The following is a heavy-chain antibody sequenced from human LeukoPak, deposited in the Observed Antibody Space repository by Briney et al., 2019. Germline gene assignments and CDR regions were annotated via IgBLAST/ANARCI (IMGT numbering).Heavy chain of an antibody. J-gene: IGHJ6*03. CDR2: INSDGSST. CDR1: GFTFSSYW. Sequence: QPGGSLRLSCTASGFTFSSYWMHWVRQAPGKGLVWVSRINSDGSSTSYADSVKGRFTISRDNAKNTLYLQMNSLRAEDTAVYYCARVDLIAAADSYYYYMDVWGKGTTVTVSS. CDR3: ARVDLIAAADSYYYYMDV. V-gene: IGHV3-74*01. D-gene: IGHD6-13*01.